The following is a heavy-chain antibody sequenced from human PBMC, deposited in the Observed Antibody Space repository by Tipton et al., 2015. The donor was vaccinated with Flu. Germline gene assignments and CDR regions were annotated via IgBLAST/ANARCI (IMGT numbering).Heavy chain of an antibody. Sequence: SLRLSCAASGFTFDDYAMHWVRQAPGKGLEWVSGISWNSGSIGYADSVKGRFTISRDNAKNSLYLQMNSLRAEDTALYYCASSGWSEDDAFDIWGQGTMVTVSS. CDR2: ISWNSGSI. CDR3: ASSGWSEDDAFDI. CDR1: GFTFDDYA. J-gene: IGHJ3*02. V-gene: IGHV3-9*01. D-gene: IGHD6-19*01.